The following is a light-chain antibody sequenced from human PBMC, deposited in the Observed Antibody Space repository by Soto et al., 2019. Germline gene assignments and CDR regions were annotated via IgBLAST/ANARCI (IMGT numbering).Light chain of an antibody. CDR3: QQYKTWPGWT. CDR2: GAS. Sequence: EVVMTQSPAALSVSPGERATLSCRASQSINSNLAWYQQKPGQAPRLLIYGASTLATGIPARFSGAGSGTDFTLPISSLQSEDFAVYYCQQYKTWPGWTFGPGTKVEIK. V-gene: IGKV3-15*01. J-gene: IGKJ1*01. CDR1: QSINSN.